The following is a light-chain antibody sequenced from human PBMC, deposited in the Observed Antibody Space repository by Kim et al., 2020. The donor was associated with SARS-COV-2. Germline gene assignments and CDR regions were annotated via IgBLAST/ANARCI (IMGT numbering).Light chain of an antibody. CDR2: GAS. CDR3: QQYGSSLYT. CDR1: QSVSSSY. J-gene: IGKJ2*01. Sequence: LSPGERATLSCRASQSVSSSYLAWYQQKPGQAPRLLIYGASSRATGIPDRFSGSGSGTDFTLTISRLEPEDFAVYYCQQYGSSLYTFGQGTKLEI. V-gene: IGKV3-20*01.